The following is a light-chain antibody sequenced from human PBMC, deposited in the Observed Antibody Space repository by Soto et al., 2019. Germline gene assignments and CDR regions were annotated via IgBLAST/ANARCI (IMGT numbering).Light chain of an antibody. V-gene: IGLV2-14*01. CDR2: DVS. CDR1: SSDVGGYNY. J-gene: IGLJ1*01. Sequence: QSVLTQPASVSGSPGQSITISCTGTSSDVGGYNYVSWYQQHPGKAPKLMIYDVSNRPSGVSNRFSGSKSGNMASLTISGLQAEDEADYYCSSYTSPGYVFGTGTKLTVL. CDR3: SSYTSPGYV.